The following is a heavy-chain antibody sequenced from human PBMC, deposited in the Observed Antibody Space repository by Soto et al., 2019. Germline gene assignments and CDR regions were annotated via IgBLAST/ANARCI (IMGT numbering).Heavy chain of an antibody. CDR1: GFTFSNYA. V-gene: IGHV3-23*01. CDR2: FSGSGYTI. Sequence: GGSLRLSCAASGFTFSNYAMSWVRQAPGKGLEWVSGFSGSGYTIYYADSVKGRFTIARDNSKNMLYLQMNSLRAEDTAVYYCEKVQFCSSRNPPFFPYNIDYGGKEILATFPS. CDR3: EKVQFCSSRNPPFFPYNIDY. J-gene: IGHJ4*02. D-gene: IGHD2-2*01.